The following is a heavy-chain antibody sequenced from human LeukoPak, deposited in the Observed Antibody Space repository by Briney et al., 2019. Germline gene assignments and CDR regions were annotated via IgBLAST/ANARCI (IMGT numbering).Heavy chain of an antibody. Sequence: GGSLRLSCAASGFTFSSCAMTWVRQPPGKGLEWVSAISASGATTNYADSVKGRFTISRDNSKNTLYLQMNSLRAEDTAVYYCAKDQQMVPDNWFDPWGQGTLVTVSS. V-gene: IGHV3-23*01. J-gene: IGHJ5*02. CDR2: ISASGATT. CDR3: AKDQQMVPDNWFDP. D-gene: IGHD6-13*01. CDR1: GFTFSSCA.